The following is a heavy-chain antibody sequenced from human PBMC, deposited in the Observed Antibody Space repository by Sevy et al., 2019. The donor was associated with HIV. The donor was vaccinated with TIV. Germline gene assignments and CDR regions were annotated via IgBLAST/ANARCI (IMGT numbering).Heavy chain of an antibody. D-gene: IGHD6-13*01. Sequence: GGSLRLSCAASGFTFSNAWMSWVRQAPGKGLEWVGRIKSKTDGGTTDYAAPVKGRFTISRDDSKNTLYLQMNSLKTEDTAVYDCTTDRVGQQLHRNDYWGQGTLVTVSS. J-gene: IGHJ4*02. CDR3: TTDRVGQQLHRNDY. CDR1: GFTFSNAW. V-gene: IGHV3-15*01. CDR2: IKSKTDGGTT.